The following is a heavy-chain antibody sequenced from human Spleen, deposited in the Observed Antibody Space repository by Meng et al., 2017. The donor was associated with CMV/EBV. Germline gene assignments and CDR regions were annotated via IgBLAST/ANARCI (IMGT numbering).Heavy chain of an antibody. CDR2: TYYRSKWYN. J-gene: IGHJ4*02. CDR1: GDSVSSTGAA. Sequence: LQLSGPGRVKHAQSLARLCAISGDSVSSTGAAWNWIRQSPSRGLEWLGSTYYRSKWYNDYAVSVKGRIAINPDTSKNQFFLQLNSVTPEDTAVNYCARDYGTSRPFEYWGQGILVTVSS. V-gene: IGHV6-1*01. D-gene: IGHD1/OR15-1a*01. CDR3: ARDYGTSRPFEY.